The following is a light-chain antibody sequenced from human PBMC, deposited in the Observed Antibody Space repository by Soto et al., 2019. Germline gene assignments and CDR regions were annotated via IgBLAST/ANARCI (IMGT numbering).Light chain of an antibody. V-gene: IGKV3-15*01. CDR1: QSFSSN. Sequence: EIVMTQSPATLSVSPGERATLSCRASQSFSSNLAWYQQKPGQAPRLLIYGASTRATGIPARFSGSGSGTEFTLTISSLQSEDFAVYYCQQYNNWPPHFGQGTTLEIK. CDR2: GAS. CDR3: QQYNNWPPH. J-gene: IGKJ2*01.